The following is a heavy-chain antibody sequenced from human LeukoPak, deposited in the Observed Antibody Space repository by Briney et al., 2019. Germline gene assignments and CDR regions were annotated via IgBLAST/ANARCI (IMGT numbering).Heavy chain of an antibody. D-gene: IGHD1-26*01. CDR2: IYPGDSDT. V-gene: IGHV5-51*01. CDR3: ARVVGVKGGTYYFDY. CDR1: GYSFSSYW. J-gene: IGHJ4*02. Sequence: GESLKISCEVSGYSFSSYWIGWVRQMAGKGLEWTGIIYPGDSDTRYSPSFQGQVTISAVKSISTAYLQWSRLKASDTAMYYCARVVGVKGGTYYFDYWGQGTLVTVSS.